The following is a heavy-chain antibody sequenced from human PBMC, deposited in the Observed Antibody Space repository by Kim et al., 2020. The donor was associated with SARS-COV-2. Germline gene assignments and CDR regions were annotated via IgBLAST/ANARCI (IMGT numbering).Heavy chain of an antibody. CDR1: GGTFSSYA. Sequence: SVKVSCKASGGTFSSYAISWVRQAPGQGLEWMGGIIPIFGTANYAQKFQGRVTITADESTSTAYMELSSLRSEDTAVYYCARERGAAAGTLPYYYYGMDVWGQGTTVTVSS. CDR3: ARERGAAAGTLPYYYYGMDV. D-gene: IGHD6-13*01. V-gene: IGHV1-69*13. J-gene: IGHJ6*02. CDR2: IIPIFGTA.